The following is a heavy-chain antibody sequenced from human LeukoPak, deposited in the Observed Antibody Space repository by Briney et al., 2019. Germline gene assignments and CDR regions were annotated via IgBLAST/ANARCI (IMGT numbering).Heavy chain of an antibody. Sequence: ASVKVSCKASGGTFSSYAISWVRQAPGQGLEWMGGIIPIFGTANYAQKFQGRVTITADGSTSTAYMELSSLRSEDTAVYYCARAPSGYSYGFRYYFDYWGQGTLVTVSS. J-gene: IGHJ4*02. CDR1: GGTFSSYA. CDR3: ARAPSGYSYGFRYYFDY. CDR2: IIPIFGTA. D-gene: IGHD5-18*01. V-gene: IGHV1-69*13.